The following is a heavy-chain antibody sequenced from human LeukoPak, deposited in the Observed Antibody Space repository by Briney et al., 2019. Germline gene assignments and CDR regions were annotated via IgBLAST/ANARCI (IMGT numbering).Heavy chain of an antibody. J-gene: IGHJ5*02. Sequence: ASVKVSCKAYGYTFTSYAMQWVRQAPGQRLEWMGWINAGNGNTKYSQKFQGRVTITRDTSASTAYMELSSLRSEDTAVYYCARRIMITFGGVIGKAWCDPWGQGTLVTVSS. CDR2: INAGNGNT. D-gene: IGHD3-16*02. CDR3: ARRIMITFGGVIGKAWCDP. CDR1: GYTFTSYA. V-gene: IGHV1-3*01.